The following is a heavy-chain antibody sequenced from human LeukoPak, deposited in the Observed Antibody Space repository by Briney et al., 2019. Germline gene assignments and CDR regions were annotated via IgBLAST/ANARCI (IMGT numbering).Heavy chain of an antibody. CDR1: GYTFTSYY. V-gene: IGHV1-46*01. Sequence: ASVKVSCKASGYTFTSYYMHWVRQAPGQGLEWMGIINPSGGSTSYAQKFQGRVTMARDMSTSTVYMELSSLRSEDTAVYYCARDYLYYYGSGSPPWFDPWGQGTLVTVSS. J-gene: IGHJ5*02. CDR3: ARDYLYYYGSGSPPWFDP. D-gene: IGHD3-10*01. CDR2: INPSGGST.